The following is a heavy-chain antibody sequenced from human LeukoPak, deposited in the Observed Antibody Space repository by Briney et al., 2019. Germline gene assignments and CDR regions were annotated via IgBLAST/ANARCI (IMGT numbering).Heavy chain of an antibody. CDR2: IYWDDDK. Sequence: SGPTLVNPTQTLTLTCTFSGFSLSTSGVGVGWLRQPPVKALEWLALIYWDDDKRYSPSLKSRLTIPKDTSKNQVVLTMTNMDPVDTATYYCARRGYYYDSGSYYRGLWFDPWGQGPLVTVSS. CDR3: ARRGYYYDSGSYYRGLWFDP. V-gene: IGHV2-5*02. D-gene: IGHD3-10*01. CDR1: GFSLSTSGVG. J-gene: IGHJ5*02.